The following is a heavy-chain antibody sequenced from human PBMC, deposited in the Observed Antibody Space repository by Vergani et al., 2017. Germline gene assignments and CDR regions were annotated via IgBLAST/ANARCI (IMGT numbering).Heavy chain of an antibody. V-gene: IGHV3-74*01. D-gene: IGHD5-12*01. CDR3: VRARCSGPCFMSNWFDS. CDR1: GFSFSGYW. J-gene: IGHJ5*01. CDR2: IKSDGSIT. Sequence: EAQVVESGGGLVQPGGSLRLSCAASGFSFSGYWMHWVRQSPEKGLVWVSRIKSDGSITNYADSVKGRFTISRDNAKNTLYLEMNSLRGDDTAIYYCVRARCSGPCFMSNWFDSWGQGTLVTVSS.